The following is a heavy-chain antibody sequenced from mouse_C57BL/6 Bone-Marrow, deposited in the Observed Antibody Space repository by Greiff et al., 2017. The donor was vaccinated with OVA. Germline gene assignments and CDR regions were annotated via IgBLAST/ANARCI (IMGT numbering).Heavy chain of an antibody. Sequence: QVQLQQPGAELVKPGASVKMSCKASGYTFTSYWITWVKQRPGQGLAWIGDIYPGSGSTNSNAKFKSKATLAVATSSSTAYMQLSSLTSEDSAVYYCARSAYYYGSPYYFDYWGQGTTLTVSS. D-gene: IGHD1-1*01. CDR3: ARSAYYYGSPYYFDY. V-gene: IGHV1-55*01. CDR1: GYTFTSYW. J-gene: IGHJ2*01. CDR2: IYPGSGST.